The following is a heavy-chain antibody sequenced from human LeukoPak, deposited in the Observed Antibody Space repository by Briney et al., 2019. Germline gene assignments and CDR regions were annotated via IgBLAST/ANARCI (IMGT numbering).Heavy chain of an antibody. CDR2: ISSSSSYI. J-gene: IGHJ4*02. V-gene: IGHV3-21*01. CDR3: ARSPPVRGVIPFDY. D-gene: IGHD3-10*01. Sequence: GGSMRLSWAAYGFTFSSYSMNWVRQAPGKGLEWVASISSSSSYIYYADSVKGRFTISRDNAKNSLYLQMNSLRAEDTAVYYCARSPPVRGVIPFDYWGQGTLVTVSS. CDR1: GFTFSSYS.